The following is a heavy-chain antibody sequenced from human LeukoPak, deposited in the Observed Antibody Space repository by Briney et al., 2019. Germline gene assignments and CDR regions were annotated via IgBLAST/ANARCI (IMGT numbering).Heavy chain of an antibody. D-gene: IGHD5-18*01. CDR2: IYYSGST. CDR3: ARSQFGYSYGSFSY. Sequence: SETLSLTCTVSGGSISGSSYFWGWIRQPPGKGLEWIGSIYYSGSTYYNPSLKSRVSISVDTSKNQFSLKLSSVTAADTAVYYCARSQFGYSYGSFSYWGRGTLVTVSS. J-gene: IGHJ4*02. CDR1: GGSISGSSYF. V-gene: IGHV4-39*01.